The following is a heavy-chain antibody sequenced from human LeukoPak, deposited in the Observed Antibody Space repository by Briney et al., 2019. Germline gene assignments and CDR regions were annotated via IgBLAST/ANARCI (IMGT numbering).Heavy chain of an antibody. J-gene: IGHJ4*02. D-gene: IGHD3-22*01. CDR2: IYSDNT. Sequence: TGGSLRLSCAASGFTFSSYSMNWVRQAPGKGLEWVSFIYSDNTHYSDSVKGRFTISRDNSKNTLYLQMNSLRAEDTAVYYCAREYDSSGYYYGPLDYWGQGTLVTVSS. V-gene: IGHV3-53*01. CDR1: GFTFSSYS. CDR3: AREYDSSGYYYGPLDY.